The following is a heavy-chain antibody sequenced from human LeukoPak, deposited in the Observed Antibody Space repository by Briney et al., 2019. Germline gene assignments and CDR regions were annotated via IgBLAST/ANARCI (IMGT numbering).Heavy chain of an antibody. J-gene: IGHJ4*02. CDR2: ISSDGTST. CDR1: GLTFSSYW. V-gene: IGHV3-74*01. D-gene: IGHD4-17*01. Sequence: GGSLRLSCAASGLTFSSYWMHWVRQAPGKGLVWVSRISSDGTSTSYADSVKGRFTISRDNAKNTLYLQMNSLRAEDTAVYHCTRVHYGDYVDYWGQGTLVTVSS. CDR3: TRVHYGDYVDY.